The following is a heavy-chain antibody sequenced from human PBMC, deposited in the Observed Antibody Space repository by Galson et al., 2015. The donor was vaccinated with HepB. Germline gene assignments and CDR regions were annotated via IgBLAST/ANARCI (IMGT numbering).Heavy chain of an antibody. CDR2: ISRTSETI. CDR1: GFTFSSYS. J-gene: IGHJ5*02. V-gene: IGHV3-48*02. Sequence: SLRLSCAASGFTFSSYSMNWVRQAPGKGLEWVSYISRTSETIYYADSVKGRFTISRDNAKNSLYLQMNSLRDEDTAVYYCASLGAALTKSDPWGQGTLVTVSS. D-gene: IGHD4/OR15-4a*01. CDR3: ASLGAALTKSDP.